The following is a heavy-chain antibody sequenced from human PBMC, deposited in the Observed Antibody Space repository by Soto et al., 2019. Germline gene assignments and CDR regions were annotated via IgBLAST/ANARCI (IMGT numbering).Heavy chain of an antibody. Sequence: GGSLRLCCAASGFIFSDYAMTWVRQAPGKGLEWVSTISGTRGRQRNTFYTASVKGRFTVTRDNSKNTLFLQMNSLRVEDTAGDYCAKTMYRLGGQALNWISPRRQGAPVTIDS. CDR2: ISGTRGRQRNT. CDR1: GFIFSDYA. J-gene: IGHJ5*02. D-gene: IGHD1-26*01. V-gene: IGHV3-23*01. CDR3: AKTMYRLGGQALNWISP.